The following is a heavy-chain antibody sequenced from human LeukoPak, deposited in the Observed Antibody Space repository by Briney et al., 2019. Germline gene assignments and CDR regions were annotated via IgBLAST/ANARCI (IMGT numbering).Heavy chain of an antibody. V-gene: IGHV4-38-2*02. Sequence: PSETLSLTCTVSGYSISSGYYWGWIRQPPGKGLEWIGSIYHSGSTYYNPSLKSRVTISVDTSKNQFSLKLSSVTAADTAVYYCARDFGSGSYSTPDYWGQGTLVTVSS. D-gene: IGHD3-10*01. CDR3: ARDFGSGSYSTPDY. CDR1: GYSISSGYY. CDR2: IYHSGST. J-gene: IGHJ4*02.